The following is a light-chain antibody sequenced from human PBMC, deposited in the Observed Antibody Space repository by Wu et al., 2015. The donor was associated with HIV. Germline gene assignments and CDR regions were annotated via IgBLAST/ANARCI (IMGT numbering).Light chain of an antibody. V-gene: IGKV3-11*01. J-gene: IGKJ4*01. Sequence: EILLTQSPATLSLSPGERATLSCRASQSVSWYLAWYQQKPGQAPRLLIYDSANRATGIPGRFSGSGSGTDFTLTISSLEPEDFAIYYCQQRSSWPLTFGGGTKVEIK. CDR2: DSA. CDR1: QSVSWY. CDR3: QQRSSWPLT.